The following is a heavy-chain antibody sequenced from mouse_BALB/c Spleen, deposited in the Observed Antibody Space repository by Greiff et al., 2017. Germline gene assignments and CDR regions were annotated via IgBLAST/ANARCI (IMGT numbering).Heavy chain of an antibody. CDR2: IDPANGNT. CDR1: GFNIKDTY. CDR3: ATHYYGYEGFAY. V-gene: IGHV14-3*02. J-gene: IGHJ3*01. D-gene: IGHD1-2*01. Sequence: VQLQQSGAELVKPGASVKLSCTASGFNIKDTYMHWVKQRPEQGLEWIGRIDPANGNTKYDPKFQGKATITADTSSNTAYLQLSSLTSEDTAVYYCATHYYGYEGFAYWGQGTLVTVSA.